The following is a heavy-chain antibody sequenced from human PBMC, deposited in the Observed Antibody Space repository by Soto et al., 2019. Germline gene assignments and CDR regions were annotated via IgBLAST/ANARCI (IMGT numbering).Heavy chain of an antibody. CDR3: AFGELRYYFDY. D-gene: IGHD3-3*01. V-gene: IGHV4-39*01. Sequence: QLQLQESGPGLVKPSETLSLTCTVSGGSISSSSYYWGWIRQPPGKGLEWIGSIYYSGSTSYNPSLQCRITIAVDTSKNQFPLKLSSVTAADTAVYYCAFGELRYYFDYWVQGTLVTVSS. J-gene: IGHJ4*02. CDR2: IYYSGST. CDR1: GGSISSSSYY.